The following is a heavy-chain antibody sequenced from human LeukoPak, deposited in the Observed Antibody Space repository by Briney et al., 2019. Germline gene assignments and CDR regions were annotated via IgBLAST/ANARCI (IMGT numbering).Heavy chain of an antibody. CDR3: ARVSGYCSGGACYSRRHFDH. CDR1: GGSISSSSYY. D-gene: IGHD2-15*01. Sequence: SETLSLTCTVSGGSISSSSYYWGLIRQPPGKGLEWIGSIYYSGSTYYNPSLKSRVTISVDTSKNQFSLKLSSVTAADTAVCYCARVSGYCSGGACYSRRHFDHWGQGTLVTVSS. V-gene: IGHV4-39*07. CDR2: IYYSGST. J-gene: IGHJ4*02.